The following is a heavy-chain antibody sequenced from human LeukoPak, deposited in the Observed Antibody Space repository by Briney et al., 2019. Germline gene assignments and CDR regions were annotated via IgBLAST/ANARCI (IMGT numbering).Heavy chain of an antibody. J-gene: IGHJ4*02. Sequence: PSETLSLTCTVSGGSISSYYWSWIRQPPGKGLEWIGYIYYSGNTNYNPSLKSRVTISVDTSKNQFSLKLSSVTAADTAVYYCARRRDGYNPNFDYWGQGTLVTVSS. CDR1: GGSISSYY. CDR3: ARRRDGYNPNFDY. D-gene: IGHD5-24*01. CDR2: IYYSGNT. V-gene: IGHV4-59*08.